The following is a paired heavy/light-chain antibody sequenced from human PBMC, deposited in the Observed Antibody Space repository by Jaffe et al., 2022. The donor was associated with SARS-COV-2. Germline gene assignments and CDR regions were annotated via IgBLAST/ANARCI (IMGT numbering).Heavy chain of an antibody. J-gene: IGHJ6*03. CDR1: GDSVSSNGAA. Sequence: QVQLQQSGPGLVKPSQTLSLTCAISGDSVSSNGAAWDWIRQSPSRGLEWLGRTYYRSKWYNDYAVFVKSRITINPDTSKNQFSLQLNSVTPEDTAVYYCARDRSFYDLLTGYSYFHYYMDVWGKGTTVTVSS. CDR3: ARDRSFYDLLTGYSYFHYYMDV. D-gene: IGHD3-9*01. V-gene: IGHV6-1*01. CDR2: TYYRSKWYN.
Light chain of an antibody. CDR2: GAS. Sequence: EIVLTQSPGTLSLSPGERATLSCRASQIVSSTYLAWYQQKSGQAPRLLIYGASSRATGIPDRFSGSGSGTDFTLTISRLEPEDFAVYYCQQYGSSPLTFGGGTKVEIK. V-gene: IGKV3-20*01. CDR3: QQYGSSPLT. CDR1: QIVSSTY. J-gene: IGKJ4*01.